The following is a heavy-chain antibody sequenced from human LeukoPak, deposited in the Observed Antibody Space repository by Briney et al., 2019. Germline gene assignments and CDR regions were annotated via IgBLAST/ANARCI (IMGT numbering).Heavy chain of an antibody. CDR3: ARDNPYGSGTDY. J-gene: IGHJ4*02. CDR2: IYFSGRT. V-gene: IGHV4-39*07. Sequence: SETLSLTCNVSGGSISSSSYYWGWIRQPPGKGLEWIGSIYFSGRTYYNMSLKSRVTISIDTSKNQFSLKVNSVTAADTAVCYCARDNPYGSGTDYWGQGTLVTVSS. D-gene: IGHD3-10*01. CDR1: GGSISSSSYY.